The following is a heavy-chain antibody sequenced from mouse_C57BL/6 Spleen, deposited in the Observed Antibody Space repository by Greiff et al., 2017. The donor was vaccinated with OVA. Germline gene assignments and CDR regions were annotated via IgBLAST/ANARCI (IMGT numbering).Heavy chain of an antibody. D-gene: IGHD1-3*01. J-gene: IGHJ4*01. CDR3: ARRESWEVDYAMDY. CDR1: GYTFTSYW. V-gene: IGHV1-72*01. CDR2: IDPNSGGT. Sequence: QVQLQQPGAELVKPGASVKLSCKASGYTFTSYWMHWVKQRPGRGLEWIGRIDPNSGGTKYNEKFKSKATLTVDKPSSTAYMQLSSLTSEDAEVYYCARRESWEVDYAMDYWGQGTSVTVSS.